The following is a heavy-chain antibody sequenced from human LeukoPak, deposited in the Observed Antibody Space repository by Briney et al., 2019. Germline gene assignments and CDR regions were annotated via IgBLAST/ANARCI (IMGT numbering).Heavy chain of an antibody. CDR1: GFTFSSYA. Sequence: GGSLRLSCAASGFTFSSYAMSWVRQAPGKGLEWVSAISNSGGSTYYADSVKGRFTISRDNSKNTLYLQVSSLRADDTAVYYCANSEARWWSDRWGQGTLVTVSS. CDR3: ANSEARWWSDR. V-gene: IGHV3-23*01. D-gene: IGHD2-15*01. CDR2: ISNSGGST. J-gene: IGHJ5*02.